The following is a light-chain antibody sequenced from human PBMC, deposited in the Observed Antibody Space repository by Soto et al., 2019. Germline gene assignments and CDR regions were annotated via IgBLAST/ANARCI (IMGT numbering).Light chain of an antibody. J-gene: IGKJ5*01. Sequence: EIVLTQSPGTLSLSPGERATLSCRASQIVGGYTLAWFQQRPGQAPRLVIYGASNRAAGIPDRFSGSGSGTDFTLTVSRLEPEDFAMYYCQQYHWAPDTFGQGTRLEIK. V-gene: IGKV3-20*01. CDR2: GAS. CDR3: QQYHWAPDT. CDR1: QIVGGYT.